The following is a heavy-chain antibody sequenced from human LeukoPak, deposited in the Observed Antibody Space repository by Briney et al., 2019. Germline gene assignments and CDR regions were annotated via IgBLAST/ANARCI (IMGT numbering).Heavy chain of an antibody. CDR3: TRTGGRILTGS. J-gene: IGHJ5*02. Sequence: GGSLRLSCTASGFTFGDYAMSWVRQAPGKGLEWVGFIRSKAYGGTTEYAASAKGRFTISRDDSKSIAYLQMNSLKTEDTAVYYCTRTGGRILTGSWGQGTLATVSS. CDR1: GFTFGDYA. V-gene: IGHV3-49*04. CDR2: IRSKAYGGTT. D-gene: IGHD3-9*01.